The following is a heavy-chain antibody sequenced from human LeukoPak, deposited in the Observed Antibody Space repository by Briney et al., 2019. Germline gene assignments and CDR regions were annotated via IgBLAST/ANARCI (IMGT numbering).Heavy chain of an antibody. V-gene: IGHV3-48*04. D-gene: IGHD2-15*01. Sequence: GGSLRLSCAASGFTFSSYSMNWVRQAPGKGLEWVSYISSSGSTIYYADSVKGRFTISRDNAKNSLYLQMNSLRAEDTAVYYCASDYCSGGSCYSWAIDYWGQGTLVTVSS. CDR2: ISSSGSTI. J-gene: IGHJ4*02. CDR1: GFTFSSYS. CDR3: ASDYCSGGSCYSWAIDY.